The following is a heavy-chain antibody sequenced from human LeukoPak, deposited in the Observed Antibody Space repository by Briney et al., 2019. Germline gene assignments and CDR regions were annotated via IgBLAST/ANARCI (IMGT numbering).Heavy chain of an antibody. CDR1: GFTFSSYW. J-gene: IGHJ4*02. D-gene: IGHD6-19*01. CDR2: IKQDESEK. CDR3: ARDFEISSG. V-gene: IGHV3-7*01. Sequence: GGSLRLSCVASGFTFSSYWMSWVRQAPGKGLEWVANIKQDESEKYYVDSVKGRFTISRDNAKNSLYLQMNSLRAEVTAVYYCARDFEISSGWGQGTLVTVSS.